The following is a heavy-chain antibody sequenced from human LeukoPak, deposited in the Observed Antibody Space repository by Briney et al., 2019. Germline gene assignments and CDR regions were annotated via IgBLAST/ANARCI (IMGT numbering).Heavy chain of an antibody. D-gene: IGHD3-10*01. J-gene: IGHJ4*02. CDR3: ASPGGGDYYNS. CDR2: IYTGGYT. CDR1: GLTVSSIY. Sequence: GGSLRLSCTASGLTVSSIYMSWVRQATGKGLQWVSVIYTGGYTFYADSVKGRFTISRDNSKSTLYLQMNSLRAEDTAVYYCASPGGGDYYNSWGQGTLVTVSA. V-gene: IGHV3-53*01.